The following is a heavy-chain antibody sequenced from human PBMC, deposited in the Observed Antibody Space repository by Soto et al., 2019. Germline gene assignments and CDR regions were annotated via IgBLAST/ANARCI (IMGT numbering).Heavy chain of an antibody. Sequence: EVQLVESGGGLVKPGGSLTLSCAASGFTFKRAWMHWVRQAPGKGLEWVGRIKSGIDGEATDYGAPVKGRFTISRDDSRNTLSLQMNSLKTEDTAIYYCSTGLGTYYARFDYWGRGTLVTVSS. CDR3: STGLGTYYARFDY. CDR2: IKSGIDGEAT. V-gene: IGHV3-15*07. CDR1: GFTFKRAW. D-gene: IGHD3-10*01. J-gene: IGHJ4*02.